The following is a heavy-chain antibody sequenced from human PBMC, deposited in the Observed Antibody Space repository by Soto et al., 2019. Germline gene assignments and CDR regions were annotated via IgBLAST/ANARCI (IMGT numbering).Heavy chain of an antibody. CDR3: VRDLDWGFDY. CDR2: IIDSNSAT. V-gene: IGHV3-48*02. Sequence: LRLSCTASGFTFSSYPMNWVRQAPGMGLEWISHIIDSNSATYYADSVKGRFTISRDNAKNSLYLHMNSLRDEDTAVYYCVRDLDWGFDYWGLGTLVTVSS. CDR1: GFTFSSYP. J-gene: IGHJ4*02. D-gene: IGHD3-9*01.